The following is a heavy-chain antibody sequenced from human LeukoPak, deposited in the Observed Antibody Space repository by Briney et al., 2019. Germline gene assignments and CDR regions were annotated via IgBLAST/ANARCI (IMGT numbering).Heavy chain of an antibody. J-gene: IGHJ5*02. CDR2: INAGNGNT. CDR1: GYTFTSYA. Sequence: ASVKVSCKASGYTFTSYAMHWVRQAPGQRLEWMGWINAGNGNTKYSQKFQGRVTITRDTSISTAYIDSIRLGSDDTAVYYCAKGLSTGWFDPWGQGTLVTVSS. CDR3: AKGLSTGWFDP. V-gene: IGHV1-3*01. D-gene: IGHD2/OR15-2a*01.